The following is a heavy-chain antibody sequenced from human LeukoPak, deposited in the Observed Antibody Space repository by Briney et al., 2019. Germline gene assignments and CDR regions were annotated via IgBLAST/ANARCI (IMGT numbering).Heavy chain of an antibody. CDR2: IYYSGST. D-gene: IGHD3-22*01. CDR1: GGSISSYY. J-gene: IGHJ4*02. Sequence: SETLSLTCTVSGGSISSYYWSWIRQPPGKGLEWIGYIYYSGSTTYNPSLKSRVTISVDTSKNQFSLKLSSVTAADTAVYYCARGRRDSSGYTFDYWGQGTLVTVSS. CDR3: ARGRRDSSGYTFDY. V-gene: IGHV4-59*01.